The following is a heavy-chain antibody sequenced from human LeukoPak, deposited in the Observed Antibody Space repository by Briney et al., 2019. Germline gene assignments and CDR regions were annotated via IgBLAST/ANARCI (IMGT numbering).Heavy chain of an antibody. CDR1: GFTFSTYS. J-gene: IGHJ4*02. Sequence: GGSLRLSCAASGFTFSTYSMTWVRQAPGKGLEWVSGIFNSGDKTFYADSVKGRFTTSRDNSKKTLYLQMNSLRAEDTAVYYCAKDVVPDSGWDLDYWGQGTLVTVSS. CDR3: AKDVVPDSGWDLDY. D-gene: IGHD6-19*01. V-gene: IGHV3-23*01. CDR2: IFNSGDKT.